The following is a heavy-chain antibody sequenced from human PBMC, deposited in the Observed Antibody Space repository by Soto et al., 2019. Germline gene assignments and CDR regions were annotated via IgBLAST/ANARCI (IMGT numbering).Heavy chain of an antibody. CDR2: IYYSGST. Sequence: PSETLSLTCTVSGGSISSYYWSWIRQPPGKGLEWIGYIYYSGSTNYNPSLKSRVTISVDTSKNQFSLKLSSVTAADTAVYYCAIQRWGYSDGTQNWFALWGQGTLVTVSS. CDR3: AIQRWGYSDGTQNWFAL. J-gene: IGHJ5*02. D-gene: IGHD2-15*01. CDR1: GGSISSYY. V-gene: IGHV4-59*01.